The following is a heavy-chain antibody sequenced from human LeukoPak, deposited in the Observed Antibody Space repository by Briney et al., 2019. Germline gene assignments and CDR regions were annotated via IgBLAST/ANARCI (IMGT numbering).Heavy chain of an antibody. V-gene: IGHV4-31*03. J-gene: IGHJ5*02. CDR1: GGSINIGGYY. D-gene: IGHD2-8*02. Sequence: PSQTLSLTCTVSGGSINIGGYYWSWIRQYPGKGLEWIGFIYYSGSAFYNPSLKSRVTISIDTSKNQFSLKLNSVTAADTAVYYCTRGRRYCDGGACLLNWFDPWGQGTRVTVSS. CDR3: TRGRRYCDGGACLLNWFDP. CDR2: IYYSGSA.